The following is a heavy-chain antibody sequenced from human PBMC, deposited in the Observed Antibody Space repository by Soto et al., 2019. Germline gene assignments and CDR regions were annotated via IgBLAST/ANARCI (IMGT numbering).Heavy chain of an antibody. J-gene: IGHJ4*02. CDR1: GYTFTSYY. Sequence: ASVKVSCKASGYTFTSYYIHWVRQAPGQGLEWMGWISAYNGSTNYAQKFQGRVTMTTDTSTSTAYMELRGLRSDDTAVYYCARGISGSYYVAFDYWGQGTLVTVSS. CDR3: ARGISGSYYVAFDY. D-gene: IGHD1-26*01. CDR2: ISAYNGST. V-gene: IGHV1-18*04.